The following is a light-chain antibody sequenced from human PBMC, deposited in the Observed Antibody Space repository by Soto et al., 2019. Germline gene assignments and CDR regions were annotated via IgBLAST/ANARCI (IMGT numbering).Light chain of an antibody. V-gene: IGKV1-39*01. Sequence: IQLTQSPSSLSASVGDRVTITCRASQVINSALAWYQQKPGKAPDLLIYAASSLQSGVPSRFSGSGSGTDFTLTISSLQPEDFATYYCQQSYSTPRTFGQGTKVDIK. CDR1: QVINSA. CDR3: QQSYSTPRT. J-gene: IGKJ1*01. CDR2: AAS.